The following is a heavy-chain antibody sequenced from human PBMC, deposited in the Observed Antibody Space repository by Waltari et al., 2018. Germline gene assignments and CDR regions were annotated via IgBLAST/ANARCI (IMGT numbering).Heavy chain of an antibody. Sequence: QVQLQESGPGLVKPSETLSLPCTVSGYSITSGYYWGCIRQPPGKGLEWSGSIYHSGKTYYNPSLKGRLTISVDTSKNQFSLRLSSVTAADTAVYYCARAPMSGAATGTFDFWGLGSLVTVSP. D-gene: IGHD6-13*01. CDR2: IYHSGKT. V-gene: IGHV4-38-2*02. CDR1: GYSITSGYY. CDR3: ARAPMSGAATGTFDF. J-gene: IGHJ4*02.